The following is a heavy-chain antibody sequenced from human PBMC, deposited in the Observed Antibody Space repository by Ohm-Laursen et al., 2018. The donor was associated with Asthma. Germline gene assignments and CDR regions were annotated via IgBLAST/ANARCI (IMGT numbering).Heavy chain of an antibody. J-gene: IGHJ1*01. V-gene: IGHV3-21*01. CDR2: ISTASSFI. Sequence: SLRLSCAASGSTFSRYSIHWVRQIPGKGLEWVASISTASSFIYYADSVRGRFTTSRDNARNSVYLKMNSLRAEDTALYYCARIGPEWELPGREYSLHHWGEGTLVTVSS. CDR3: ARIGPEWELPGREYSLHH. D-gene: IGHD1-26*01. CDR1: GSTFSRYS.